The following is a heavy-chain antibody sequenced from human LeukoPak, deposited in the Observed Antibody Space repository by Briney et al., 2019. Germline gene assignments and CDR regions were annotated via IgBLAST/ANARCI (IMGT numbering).Heavy chain of an antibody. CDR1: GFTFSSHW. J-gene: IGHJ6*02. CDR2: IREDGSEK. V-gene: IGHV3-7*04. Sequence: PGGSLRLSCRASGFTFSSHWMSWVRQAPGKGLEWVANIREDGSEKYYLDSVKGRFTVSRGNAKDSVYLQMNSLRAEDTAVYYCARGHYGMDVWGQGTTVTVSS. CDR3: ARGHYGMDV.